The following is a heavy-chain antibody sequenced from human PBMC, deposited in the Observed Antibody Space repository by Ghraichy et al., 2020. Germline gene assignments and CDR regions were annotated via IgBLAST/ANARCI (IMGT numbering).Heavy chain of an antibody. D-gene: IGHD5-18*01. CDR2: ISSSSSYI. CDR1: GFTFSSYS. CDR3: ARVRGTAMEDPNYYYYGMDV. J-gene: IGHJ6*02. V-gene: IGHV3-21*01. Sequence: GGSLRLSCAASGFTFSSYSMNWVRQAPGKGLEWVSSISSSSSYIYYADSVKGRFTISRDNAKNSLYLQMNSLRAEDTAVYYCARVRGTAMEDPNYYYYGMDVWGQGTTVTVSS.